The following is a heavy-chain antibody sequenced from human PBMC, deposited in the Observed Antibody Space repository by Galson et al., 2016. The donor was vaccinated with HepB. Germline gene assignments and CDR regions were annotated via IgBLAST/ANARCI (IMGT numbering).Heavy chain of an antibody. J-gene: IGHJ6*02. V-gene: IGHV3-30*03. CDR1: GFTFNNYG. Sequence: SLRLSCAASGFTFNNYGMHWVRQAPGKGLEWVAVISHDGSTNHYADSVKGRFTISRDSSTNTLYLQMNSLRPGDTAVYFCARGIEDFLRYYYYGMDVWGQGTTVTVSS. CDR2: ISHDGSTN. D-gene: IGHD6-13*01. CDR3: ARGIEDFLRYYYYGMDV.